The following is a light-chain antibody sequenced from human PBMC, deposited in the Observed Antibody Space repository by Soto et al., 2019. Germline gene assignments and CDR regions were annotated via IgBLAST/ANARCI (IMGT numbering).Light chain of an antibody. Sequence: QSALTQPASVSGSPGQSITISCTGTSSDVGGYNYVSWYQQHPDKAPKLMIYEVSNRPSGVSNRFSGSKSGNTASLNISGLQAEDEADYYCSSYTSSSTPVFGGGTKLTVL. V-gene: IGLV2-14*01. CDR2: EVS. CDR3: SSYTSSSTPV. J-gene: IGLJ2*01. CDR1: SSDVGGYNY.